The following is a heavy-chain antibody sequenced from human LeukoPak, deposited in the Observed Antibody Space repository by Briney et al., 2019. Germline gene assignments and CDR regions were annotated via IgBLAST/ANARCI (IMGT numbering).Heavy chain of an antibody. CDR3: VKTSTYYYDSSGVDY. D-gene: IGHD3-22*01. CDR2: ISSNGGST. CDR1: GFTFSSYA. V-gene: IGHV3-64D*09. Sequence: GGSQRLSCSASGFTFSSYAMHWVRQAPGKGLEYVSAISSNGGSTYYADSVKGRFTISRDNSKNTLYLQMSSLRAEDTAVYYCVKTSTYYYDSSGVDYWGQATLATVSS. J-gene: IGHJ4*02.